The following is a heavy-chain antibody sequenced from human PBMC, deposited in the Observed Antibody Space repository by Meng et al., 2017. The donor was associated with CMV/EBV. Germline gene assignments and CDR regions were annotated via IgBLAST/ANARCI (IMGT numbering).Heavy chain of an antibody. CDR2: ISYDGSNK. CDR3: ARAFNY. CDR1: GFTFISYA. V-gene: IGHV3-30*04. Sequence: GESLKISCAASGFTFISYAMHWVRQAPGKGLEWVAVISYDGSNKYYADSVKGRFTISRDNSKNTLYLQMNSLSAEDTAVYYCARAFNYWGQGTLVTVSS. J-gene: IGHJ4*02.